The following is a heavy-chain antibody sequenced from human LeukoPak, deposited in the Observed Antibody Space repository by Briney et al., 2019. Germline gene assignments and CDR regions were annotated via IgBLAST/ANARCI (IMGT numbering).Heavy chain of an antibody. CDR2: ISSDGSDK. Sequence: GGSLRLSCAASGFSFSKYGMYWVRQAPGKGLDWVAVISSDGSDKYYADSVKGRFTISRDNSKNTLYLQMNSLRAEDTAVYYCAKDKGREGDYWGQGNLVTVSS. J-gene: IGHJ4*02. V-gene: IGHV3-30*18. D-gene: IGHD1-26*01. CDR1: GFSFSKYG. CDR3: AKDKGREGDY.